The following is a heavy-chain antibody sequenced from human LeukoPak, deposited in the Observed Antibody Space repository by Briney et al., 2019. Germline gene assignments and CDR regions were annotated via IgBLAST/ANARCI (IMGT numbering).Heavy chain of an antibody. J-gene: IGHJ4*02. Sequence: SETLSLTCTISGGSISSYYWSWIRQPPGKGLEWIGYIYYSGTTNYNPSLKSRVTMSVDTSKNQFSLKLSSVTAADTAAYYCARGVYIAAAQYGYWGQGTLVTVSS. D-gene: IGHD6-13*01. CDR3: ARGVYIAAAQYGY. CDR1: GGSISSYY. CDR2: IYYSGTT. V-gene: IGHV4-59*01.